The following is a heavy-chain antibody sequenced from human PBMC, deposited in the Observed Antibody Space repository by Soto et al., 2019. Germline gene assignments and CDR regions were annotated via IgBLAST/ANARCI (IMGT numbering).Heavy chain of an antibody. V-gene: IGHV4-34*01. D-gene: IGHD2-15*01. J-gene: IGHJ4*02. Sequence: PSETLSLTCAVYGGSFSGYYWSWIRQPPGKGLEWIGEINHSGSTNYNPSLKSRVTISVDTSKNQFSLKLSSVTAADTAVYYCARELPRLYCSGGSCSPYYFDYWGQGTLVTVSS. CDR2: INHSGST. CDR3: ARELPRLYCSGGSCSPYYFDY. CDR1: GGSFSGYY.